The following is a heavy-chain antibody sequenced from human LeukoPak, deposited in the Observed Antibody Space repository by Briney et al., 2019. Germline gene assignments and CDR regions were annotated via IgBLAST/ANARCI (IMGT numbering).Heavy chain of an antibody. CDR1: GYTFTSYY. CDR3: ARSNVVVVAAERHNWFDP. V-gene: IGHV1-46*01. D-gene: IGHD2-15*01. Sequence: GASVKVSCKASGYTFTSYYMHWVRQAPGQGLEWMGIINPSGVSTRYAQKFQGRVTMTRDMSTSTVYMELSRLRSGDTAVYYCARSNVVVVAAERHNWFDPWGQGTLVTVSS. J-gene: IGHJ5*02. CDR2: INPSGVST.